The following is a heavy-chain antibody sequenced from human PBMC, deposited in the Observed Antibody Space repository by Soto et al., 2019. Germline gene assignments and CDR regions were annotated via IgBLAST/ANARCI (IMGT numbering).Heavy chain of an antibody. Sequence: QVQLVQSGAEVKKPGASVKVSCKASGYAFSRYAIHWVRQAPGQGLEWMAWINVASGNTKFSQKFQGRVTITRDTSASTAYMEMSSLRSEDTAVYYCARGIDYNFWSGYYNYFDSWGQGTLVTV. CDR2: INVASGNT. V-gene: IGHV1-3*01. CDR1: GYAFSRYA. J-gene: IGHJ4*02. CDR3: ARGIDYNFWSGYYNYFDS. D-gene: IGHD3-3*01.